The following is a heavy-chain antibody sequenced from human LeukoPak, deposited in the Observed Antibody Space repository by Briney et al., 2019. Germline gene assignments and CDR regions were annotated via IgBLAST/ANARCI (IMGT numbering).Heavy chain of an antibody. Sequence: SETLSLTCTVSGGSISSGGYYWSWIRQHPGKGLEWIGYIYYRGSTYYNPSLKSRVTISVDTSKNQFSLKLSSVTAADTAVYYCARDTGLNYYYGMDVWGQGITVTVSS. CDR3: ARDTGLNYYYGMDV. V-gene: IGHV4-31*03. D-gene: IGHD3-22*01. CDR1: GGSISSGGYY. CDR2: IYYRGST. J-gene: IGHJ6*02.